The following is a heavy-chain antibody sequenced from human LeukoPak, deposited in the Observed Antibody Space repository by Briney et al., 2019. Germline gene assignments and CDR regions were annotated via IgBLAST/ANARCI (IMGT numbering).Heavy chain of an antibody. CDR2: ITYDGKVQ. D-gene: IGHD1-26*01. CDR1: GFAFRTYS. J-gene: IGHJ5*02. Sequence: GRSLKDSCAASGFAFRTYSMHWVRQAPGKGLEWLAVITYDGKVQHYTDSVKGRFTVSRDNSKKTLYLQMISLRPEDTAFYYCAREERVGATYDLDAWGRGTLVSPSS. CDR3: AREERVGATYDLDA. V-gene: IGHV3-30*04.